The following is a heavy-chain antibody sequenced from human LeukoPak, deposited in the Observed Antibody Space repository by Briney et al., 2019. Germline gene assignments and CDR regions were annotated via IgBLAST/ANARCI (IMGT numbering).Heavy chain of an antibody. Sequence: PSETLSLTCTVSGGSVSSGSYYWSWIRQPPGKGLEWIGYIYYSGSTNYNPSLKSRVTISVDTSKNQFSLKLSSVTAADTAVYYCARAGPGYSSSWLGYYYYYYGMDVWGQGTTVTVSS. J-gene: IGHJ6*02. CDR1: GGSVSSGSYY. D-gene: IGHD6-13*01. CDR3: ARAGPGYSSSWLGYYYYYYGMDV. V-gene: IGHV4-61*01. CDR2: IYYSGST.